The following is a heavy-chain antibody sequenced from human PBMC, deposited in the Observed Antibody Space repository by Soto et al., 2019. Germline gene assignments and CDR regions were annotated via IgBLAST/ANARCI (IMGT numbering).Heavy chain of an antibody. CDR2: IFSGGNT. CDR3: ARGGDYCRGGRCYPLAFDP. CDR1: GFIVTSDY. V-gene: IGHV3-53*01. D-gene: IGHD2-15*01. J-gene: IGHJ5*02. Sequence: EVQLVESGGGLIQPGKSLRLSCEASGFIVTSDYMSWVRQAPGKGLEWVSVIFSGGNTYYADSVKGRFTISRDYSKNTLFLQMNSLRAEDTAVYYCARGGDYCRGGRCYPLAFDPWGQGTLVTVSS.